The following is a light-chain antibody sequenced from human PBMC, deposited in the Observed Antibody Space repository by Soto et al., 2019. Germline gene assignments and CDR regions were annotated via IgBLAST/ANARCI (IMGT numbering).Light chain of an antibody. J-gene: IGKJ5*01. CDR2: GAS. Sequence: DIQMTQSPSSLSASVGDRVTITCLASQSIGTYLHWYQQKPGKAPNLLMYGASYLKSGVPTRFSGSGSGTDFTLTISSLQPEDFAIYYCQQTYTTPEITFGQGTRLEIK. CDR1: QSIGTY. V-gene: IGKV1-39*01. CDR3: QQTYTTPEIT.